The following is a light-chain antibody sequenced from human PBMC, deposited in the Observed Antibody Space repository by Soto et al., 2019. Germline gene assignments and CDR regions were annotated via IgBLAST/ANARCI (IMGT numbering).Light chain of an antibody. Sequence: DIQMTQSASSLCASVGDRVTITCQSSQSISSYLNWYQQKPGKAPKLLIYAASSLQSGVPSRFSGSGSGTDFTLTICSLQPEDFATYYCQQSYSTPRTFGQVANVDI. CDR2: AAS. J-gene: IGKJ1*01. CDR1: QSISSY. V-gene: IGKV1-39*01. CDR3: QQSYSTPRT.